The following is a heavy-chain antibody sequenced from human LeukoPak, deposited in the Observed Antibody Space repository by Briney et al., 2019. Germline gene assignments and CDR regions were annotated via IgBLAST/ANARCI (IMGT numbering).Heavy chain of an antibody. V-gene: IGHV4-39*01. J-gene: IGHJ5*02. CDR1: GGSISSSSYY. CDR3: AIYSSGWYGNWFDP. CDR2: IYYSGST. D-gene: IGHD6-19*01. Sequence: SETLSLTCTVSGGSISSSSYYWGWIRQPPGKGLEWIGSIYYSGSTYYNPSLKSRVTISVDTSKNQFSLKLSSVTAADTAVYYCAIYSSGWYGNWFDPWGQGTLVTVSS.